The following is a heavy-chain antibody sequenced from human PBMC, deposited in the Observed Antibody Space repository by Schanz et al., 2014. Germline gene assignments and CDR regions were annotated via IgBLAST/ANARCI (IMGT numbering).Heavy chain of an antibody. Sequence: VQLLESGGGLVQPGGSLRLSCEASGFTFSNYNMNWVRQAPGKGLEWVAFLSFDSRHIYYADSVKGRFTISRDNAKSSLHLQMNSLRADDTAVYYCARDGVAATTDFEYWGQGALVTVSS. J-gene: IGHJ4*02. CDR2: LSFDSRHI. D-gene: IGHD1-1*01. CDR3: ARDGVAATTDFEY. CDR1: GFTFSNYN. V-gene: IGHV3-21*06.